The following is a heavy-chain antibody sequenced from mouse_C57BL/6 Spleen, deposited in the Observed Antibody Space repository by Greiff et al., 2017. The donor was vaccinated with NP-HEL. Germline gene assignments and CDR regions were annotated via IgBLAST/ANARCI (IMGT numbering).Heavy chain of an antibody. V-gene: IGHV1-82*01. D-gene: IGHD1-1*01. CDR2: IYPGDGDT. CDR3: AREEFYYYGSSYYFDY. J-gene: IGHJ2*01. Sequence: VKLVESGPELVKPGASVKISCKASGYAFSSSWMNWVKQRPGKGLEWIGRIYPGDGDTNYNGKFKGKATLTADKSSSTAYMQLSSLTSEDSAVYFCAREEFYYYGSSYYFDYWGQGTTLTVSS. CDR1: GYAFSSSW.